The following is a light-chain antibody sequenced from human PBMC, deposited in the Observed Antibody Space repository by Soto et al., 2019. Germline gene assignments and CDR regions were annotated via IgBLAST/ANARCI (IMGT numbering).Light chain of an antibody. CDR3: QQTRSYPST. CDR1: HDISTY. Sequence: DIQLIQSPSLLSASVGDRVHITCRASHDISTYLAWYQQKPGKAPKLMIYEASTLQSGVPSRFSGRGSGTDFTLTIYSLQAEDFATYYCQQTRSYPSTFGGGTEVDIK. J-gene: IGKJ4*01. CDR2: EAS. V-gene: IGKV1-9*01.